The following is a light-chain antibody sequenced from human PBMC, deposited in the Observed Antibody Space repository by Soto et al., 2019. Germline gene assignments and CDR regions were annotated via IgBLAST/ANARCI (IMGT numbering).Light chain of an antibody. CDR3: SSYAGTDNFVI. CDR1: SSDVGGYDF. V-gene: IGLV2-8*01. J-gene: IGLJ2*01. CDR2: EVT. Sequence: QSALTQPPSASGSPVQSVTISCTATSSDVGGYDFVSWFQQHPGKVPKLMIYEVTKRPSGVPDRFSGSKSGNTASLTGSGLQPEDEGDYYCSSYAGTDNFVIFGGGTKLTVL.